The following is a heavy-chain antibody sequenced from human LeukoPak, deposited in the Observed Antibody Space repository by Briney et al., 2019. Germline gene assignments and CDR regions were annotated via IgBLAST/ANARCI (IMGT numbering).Heavy chain of an antibody. Sequence: PGGSLRLSCAASGFTFSSYWMHWVRQAPGKGLEWVSYISSSGSTIYYADSVKGRFTISRDNAKNSLYLQMNSLRAEDTAVYYCARRSSYPDYWGQGTLVTVSS. D-gene: IGHD1-26*01. CDR2: ISSSGSTI. J-gene: IGHJ4*02. V-gene: IGHV3-48*04. CDR3: ARRSSYPDY. CDR1: GFTFSSYW.